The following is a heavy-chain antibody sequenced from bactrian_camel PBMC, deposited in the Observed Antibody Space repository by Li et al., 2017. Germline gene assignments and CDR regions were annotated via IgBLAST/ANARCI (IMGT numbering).Heavy chain of an antibody. CDR2: INRNGDGT. Sequence: VQLVESGGGLVQPGGSLRHSCAASGFTFSTYDMSWVRQAPGKGLEWVSTINRNGDGTNYADSVRGRFTLSRGNAENTVYQQMNNLKPEDTAVYYCVTVQAPYDGSWFADYWGRGTQVTVS. CDR3: VTVQAPYDGSWFADY. V-gene: IGHV3S40*01. D-gene: IGHD6*01. J-gene: IGHJ4*01. CDR1: GFTFSTYD.